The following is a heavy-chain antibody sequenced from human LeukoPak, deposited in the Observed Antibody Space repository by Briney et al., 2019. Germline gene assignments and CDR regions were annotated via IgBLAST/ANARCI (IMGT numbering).Heavy chain of an antibody. Sequence: PSETLSLTCTVSGGSISSSSYYWGWIRQPQGKGLEWIGSIYYSGSTYYNPSLKSRVTISVDTSKNQFSLKLSSVTAADTAVYYCASIKYPSGYYYYYMDVWGKGTTVTVSS. D-gene: IGHD1-14*01. J-gene: IGHJ6*03. CDR2: IYYSGST. CDR1: GGSISSSSYY. CDR3: ASIKYPSGYYYYYMDV. V-gene: IGHV4-39*07.